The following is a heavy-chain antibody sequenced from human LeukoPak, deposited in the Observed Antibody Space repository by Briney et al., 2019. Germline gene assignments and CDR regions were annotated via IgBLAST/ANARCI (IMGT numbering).Heavy chain of an antibody. D-gene: IGHD6-19*01. CDR1: GGSISSYY. CDR3: ARASRAVAGPDY. J-gene: IGHJ4*02. CDR2: IYYSGST. Sequence: SETLSLTCTVSGGSISSYYWNWIRQPPGKGLEWIGYIYYSGSTNYNPSLKSRVTISVDTSKNQFSLKLSSVTAADTAVYYCARASRAVAGPDYWGQGTLVTVSS. V-gene: IGHV4-59*01.